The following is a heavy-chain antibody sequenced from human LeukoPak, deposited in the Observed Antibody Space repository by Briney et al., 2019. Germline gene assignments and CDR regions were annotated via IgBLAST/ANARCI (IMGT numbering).Heavy chain of an antibody. D-gene: IGHD3-10*02. CDR3: AELGITMIGGV. J-gene: IGHJ6*04. CDR1: GFTFSTYS. V-gene: IGHV3-21*01. Sequence: GGSLRLSCAASGFTFSTYSMNWVRQAPGKGLEWASSISSSSSYIYYADSVKGRFTISRDNAKNSLYLQMNSLRAADTAVYYCAELGITMIGGVWGKGTTVTISS. CDR2: ISSSSSYI.